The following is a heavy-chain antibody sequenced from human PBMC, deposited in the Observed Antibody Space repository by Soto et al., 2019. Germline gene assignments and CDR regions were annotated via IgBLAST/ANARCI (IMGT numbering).Heavy chain of an antibody. V-gene: IGHV3-30*18. D-gene: IGHD5-18*01. Sequence: QVQLVESGGGVVQPGRSLRLSCAASGFTFSSYGMHWVRQAPGKGLEWVAVISYDGSNKYYADSVKGRFTISRDNSKNTLYLQMNSLRAEDTAVYYCANARYVDTAMDDSYWGQGTLVTVSS. CDR1: GFTFSSYG. J-gene: IGHJ4*02. CDR3: ANARYVDTAMDDSY. CDR2: ISYDGSNK.